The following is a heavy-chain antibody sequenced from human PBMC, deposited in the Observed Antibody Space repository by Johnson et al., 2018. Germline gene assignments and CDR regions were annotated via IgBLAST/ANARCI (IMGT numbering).Heavy chain of an antibody. J-gene: IGHJ3*02. CDR2: INHSGST. CDR3: ARPGIAVAGTQRGAFDI. V-gene: IGHV4-34*01. D-gene: IGHD6-19*01. CDR1: GGSFSGYY. Sequence: QVQLQQWGAGLLKPSETXSLTCAVYGGSFSGYYWSWIRQPPGKGLEWIGEINHSGSTNYNPSLKSRVTISVDTSKNQFSLTLSSGTAAATAVYYCARPGIAVAGTQRGAFDIWGQGTMVTVSS.